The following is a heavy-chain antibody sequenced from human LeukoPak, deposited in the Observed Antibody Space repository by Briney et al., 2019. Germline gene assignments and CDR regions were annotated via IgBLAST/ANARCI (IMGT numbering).Heavy chain of an antibody. J-gene: IGHJ3*02. CDR2: IYYCGST. V-gene: IGHV4-59*01. CDR3: ARDRWVDFGSGWSAFDI. Sequence: PSETLSLTCAVSGGSISSYYWSWIRQPPGKGLEWIGYIYYCGSTNYNPSLKSRVTISVDTSKNQFSLKLSSVTAADTAVYYCARDRWVDFGSGWSAFDIWGQGTMVTVSS. D-gene: IGHD6-19*01. CDR1: GGSISSYY.